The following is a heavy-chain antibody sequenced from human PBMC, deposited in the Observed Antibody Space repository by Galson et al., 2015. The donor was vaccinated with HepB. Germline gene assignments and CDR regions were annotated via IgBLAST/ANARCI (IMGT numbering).Heavy chain of an antibody. CDR1: GFTVSSNY. J-gene: IGHJ3*02. CDR2: IYSGGST. D-gene: IGHD3-16*01. Sequence: SLRLSCAVSGFTVSSNYMSWVRQAPGKGLEWVSVIYSGGSTYYADSVKGRFTISRDNSENTLYLQMNSLRAEDTAVYYCARGDDYGAFDIWGQGTMVTVSS. V-gene: IGHV3-66*01. CDR3: ARGDDYGAFDI.